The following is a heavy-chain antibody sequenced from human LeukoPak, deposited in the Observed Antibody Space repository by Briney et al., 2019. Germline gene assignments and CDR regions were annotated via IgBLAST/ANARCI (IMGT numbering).Heavy chain of an antibody. D-gene: IGHD2-2*01. CDR1: GYTFTDYY. Sequence: ASVKVSCKASGYTFTDYYMHWVRQAPGQGFEWMGWINPNDGDTNCAQKFQGRVTMTRDTSISTAHMEVSRLRSDDTAVYYCARANFLYCSSSTCLFDYWGQGTLVTVSS. CDR2: INPNDGDT. CDR3: ARANFLYCSSSTCLFDY. J-gene: IGHJ4*02. V-gene: IGHV1-2*02.